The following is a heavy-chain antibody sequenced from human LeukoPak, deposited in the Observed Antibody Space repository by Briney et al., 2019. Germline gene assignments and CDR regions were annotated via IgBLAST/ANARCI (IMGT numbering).Heavy chain of an antibody. J-gene: IGHJ2*01. CDR3: ARVSVTMVRGVPPPYWYFDL. CDR1: GGSISSYY. V-gene: IGHV4-59*01. D-gene: IGHD3-10*01. CDR2: IYYRGST. Sequence: WETLSLTCTVSGGSISSYYWSWIRQPPGKGLEWIGYIYYRGSTNYNPSLKSRVTISVDTSKNQFSLKLSSVTAADTAVYYCARVSVTMVRGVPPPYWYFDLWGRGTLVTVSS.